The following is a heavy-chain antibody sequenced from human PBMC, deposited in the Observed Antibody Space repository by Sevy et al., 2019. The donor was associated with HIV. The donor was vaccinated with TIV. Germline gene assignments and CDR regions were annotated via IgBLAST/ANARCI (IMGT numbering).Heavy chain of an antibody. CDR2: INAGNGNT. J-gene: IGHJ4*02. CDR3: ARDSIKQSSGTAVAPGNY. V-gene: IGHV1-3*01. CDR1: GYTFTSYA. D-gene: IGHD6-19*01. Sequence: ASVKVSCKASGYTFTSYAMHWVRQAPGQRLEWMGWINAGNGNTKYSQKFQGRVTITRDTSASTACMELSSLRSEDTAVYYCARDSIKQSSGTAVAPGNYWGQGTLVTVSS.